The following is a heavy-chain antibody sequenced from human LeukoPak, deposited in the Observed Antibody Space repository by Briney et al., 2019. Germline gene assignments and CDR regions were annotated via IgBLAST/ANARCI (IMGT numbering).Heavy chain of an antibody. CDR3: ARGDSSGYYPDY. CDR2: INAYNGNT. Sequence: ASAKVSCKASGYTFTSYIISWVRQAPGQGLEWMGWINAYNGNTDYAQRVQGRVTMTTDTSTSTAYMEVRSLRSDDTAVYYCARGDSSGYYPDYWGQGTLVTVSS. V-gene: IGHV1-18*01. CDR1: GYTFTSYI. D-gene: IGHD3-22*01. J-gene: IGHJ4*02.